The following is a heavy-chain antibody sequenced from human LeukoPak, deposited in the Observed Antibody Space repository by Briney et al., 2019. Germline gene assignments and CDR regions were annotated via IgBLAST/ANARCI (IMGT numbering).Heavy chain of an antibody. CDR1: GGSISSSSYY. V-gene: IGHV4-39*07. Sequence: PSETLSLTCTVSGGSISSSSYYWGWIRQPPGKGLEWIGSIYYSGSTYYNPSLKSRVTISVDASKNQFSQKLSSVTAADTAVYYCARARFGEFSSDAFDIWGQGTMVTVSS. CDR3: ARARFGEFSSDAFDI. J-gene: IGHJ3*02. D-gene: IGHD3-10*01. CDR2: IYYSGST.